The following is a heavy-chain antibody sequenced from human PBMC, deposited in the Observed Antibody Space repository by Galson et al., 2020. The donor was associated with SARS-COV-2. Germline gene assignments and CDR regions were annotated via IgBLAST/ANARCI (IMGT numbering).Heavy chain of an antibody. CDR3: ARDQGIAASTPLDV. D-gene: IGHD6-13*01. CDR1: GYTFTGYY. CDR2: INPNSGGT. Sequence: GESLKISCKASGYTFTGYYMHWMRQAPGQGPEWMGWINPNSGGTNYAQKFQGRVTMTRDTSISTAYMELSRLRSDDTAVYYCARDQGIAASTPLDVWGQGTTVTVS. V-gene: IGHV1-2*02. J-gene: IGHJ6*02.